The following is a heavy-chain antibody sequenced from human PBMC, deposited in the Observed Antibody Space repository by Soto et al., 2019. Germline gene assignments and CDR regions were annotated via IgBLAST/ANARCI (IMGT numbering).Heavy chain of an antibody. CDR2: IYPSDSDT. V-gene: IGHV5-51*01. D-gene: IGHD4-17*01. J-gene: IGHJ4*02. Sequence: PVAALKISSHVSGYTFTIYWIGWVRQMPGKGLEWMGIIYPSDSDTRYSPSFQGQVTISADQSINTAYLQWDSLKASDTAIYYGARPANTVADHFDLWGQGTPVTVYS. CDR1: GYTFTIYW. CDR3: ARPANTVADHFDL.